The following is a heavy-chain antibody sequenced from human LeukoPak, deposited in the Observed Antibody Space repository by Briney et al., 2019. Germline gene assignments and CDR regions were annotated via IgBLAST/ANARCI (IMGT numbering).Heavy chain of an antibody. J-gene: IGHJ4*02. V-gene: IGHV3-30-3*01. D-gene: IGHD6-13*01. Sequence: PGRSLRLSCAASGVTFSSNTMHCVRLAPGKGLEGGALISYDGSNKYYADSVKGRLTISRDNSKNTLYLQVNCLRAEGTAVYYCARDLTPSRYSSSWNRLDYWGQGTLVTVSS. CDR3: ARDLTPSRYSSSWNRLDY. CDR1: GVTFSSNT. CDR2: ISYDGSNK.